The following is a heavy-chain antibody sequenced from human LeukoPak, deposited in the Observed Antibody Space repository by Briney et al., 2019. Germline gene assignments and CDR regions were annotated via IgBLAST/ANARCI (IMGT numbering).Heavy chain of an antibody. CDR1: GGSISSYH. D-gene: IGHD3-3*01. Sequence: SETLSLTCTVSGGSISSYHWSWIRQPPGKGLEWIGDTYNSGSTNYNPSLKSRVTISVDTSKNQFSLRLTSVTAADTAVYYCAGGIFGVVINAFHIWGQGTMVTVSS. CDR3: AGGIFGVVINAFHI. V-gene: IGHV4-59*01. CDR2: TYNSGST. J-gene: IGHJ3*02.